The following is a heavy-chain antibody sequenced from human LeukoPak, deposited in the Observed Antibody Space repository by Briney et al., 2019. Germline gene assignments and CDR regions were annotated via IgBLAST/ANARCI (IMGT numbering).Heavy chain of an antibody. CDR3: TRDPAGTPWMVDFFDY. CDR2: ISAHSNNT. J-gene: IGHJ4*02. CDR1: GYSFTTYG. Sequence: GVSVKVSCKASGYSFTTYGITWVRQAPGQGLEWMGWISAHSNNTNYAQKLQGRVTMTTDTSTSTAYMELRSLTSDDTAVYYCTRDPAGTPWMVDFFDYWGQGTLVTVSS. V-gene: IGHV1-18*01. D-gene: IGHD6-19*01.